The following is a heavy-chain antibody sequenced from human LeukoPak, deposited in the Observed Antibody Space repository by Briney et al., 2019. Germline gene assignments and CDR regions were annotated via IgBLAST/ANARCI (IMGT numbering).Heavy chain of an antibody. Sequence: PSETLSLTCTVSGGSISSYYWSWIRQPPGKGLEGIGYIYYSGSTNYNPSLKSRVTISVDTSKNQFPLRLSSVTAADTAVYYCVRAGTTPTRSRYYFDYWGQGTLVTVSS. CDR2: IYYSGST. CDR3: VRAGTTPTRSRYYFDY. CDR1: GGSISSYY. J-gene: IGHJ4*02. D-gene: IGHD6-13*01. V-gene: IGHV4-59*01.